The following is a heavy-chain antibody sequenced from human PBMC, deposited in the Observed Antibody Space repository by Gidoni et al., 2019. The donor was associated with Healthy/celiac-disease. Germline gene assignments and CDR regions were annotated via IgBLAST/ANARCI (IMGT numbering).Heavy chain of an antibody. D-gene: IGHD3-10*01. CDR1: GFTFSSYW. CDR2: IKQDGSEK. J-gene: IGHJ4*02. V-gene: IGHV3-7*01. Sequence: EVQLVESGGGLVQPGGSLRLSCAASGFTFSSYWMSWVRQAPGKGLEWVANIKQDGSEKYYVDSVKGRFTISRDNAKNSLYLQMNSLRAEDTAVYYCARARGRVGDHFNYWGQGTLVTVSS. CDR3: ARARGRVGDHFNY.